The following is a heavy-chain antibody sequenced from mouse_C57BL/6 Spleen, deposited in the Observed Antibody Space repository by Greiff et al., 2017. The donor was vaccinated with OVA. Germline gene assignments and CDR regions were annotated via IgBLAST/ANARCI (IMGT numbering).Heavy chain of an antibody. J-gene: IGHJ3*01. CDR3: ARLYGSSPAWFAY. CDR2: ILPGSGST. D-gene: IGHD1-1*01. CDR1: GYTFTGYW. V-gene: IGHV1-9*01. Sequence: QVQLQQSGAELMKPGASVKLSCKATGYTFTGYWIEWVKQRPGHGLEWIGEILPGSGSTNYNEKFKGKATFTADTSSNTANMQLSSLTTEDSAIYYCARLYGSSPAWFAYWGQGTLVTVSA.